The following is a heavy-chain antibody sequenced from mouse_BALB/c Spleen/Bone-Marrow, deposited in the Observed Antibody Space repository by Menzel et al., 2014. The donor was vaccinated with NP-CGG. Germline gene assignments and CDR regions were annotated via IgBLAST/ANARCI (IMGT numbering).Heavy chain of an antibody. D-gene: IGHD1-1*01. V-gene: IGHV5-9-3*01. CDR3: ARYYGSSYDY. CDR2: ISSGGNYT. CDR1: GFTFSSYA. Sequence: EVHLVESGGGLVKPGGSLKLSCAASGFTFSSYAMSWVRQTPAKRLEWVATISSGGNYTYYPDSVKGRFTISRDNAKNTLYLQMSSLRSEDTAMYYCARYYGSSYDYWGQGTTLTVSS. J-gene: IGHJ2*01.